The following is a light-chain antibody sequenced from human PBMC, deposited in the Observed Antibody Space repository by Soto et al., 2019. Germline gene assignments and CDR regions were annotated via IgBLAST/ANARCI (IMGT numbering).Light chain of an antibody. CDR1: SWHSSYA. J-gene: IGLJ2*01. V-gene: IGLV4-69*01. CDR2: LNSDGSH. CDR3: HTWGTGIQV. Sequence: QSVLTQSPSASASLGASVKLTCTLSSWHSSYAIAWHQQQPEKGPRYLMKLNSDGSHSKGDGIPDRFSGSSSGAERYLTISRLQSEDEADYYCHTWGTGIQVFGGGTKLTVL.